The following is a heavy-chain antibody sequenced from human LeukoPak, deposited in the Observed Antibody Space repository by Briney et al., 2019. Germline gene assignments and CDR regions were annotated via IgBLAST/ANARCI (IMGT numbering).Heavy chain of an antibody. CDR2: INPNSGDT. Sequence: ASVKVSCKASGYTFTTYGLSWVRQAPGQGLEWMGWINPNSGDTNYAQKFQGRVTMTRDTSISTAYMELSRLRSDDTAVYYCASGSGSYTYYFDYWGQGTLVTVSS. D-gene: IGHD3-10*01. V-gene: IGHV1-2*02. CDR3: ASGSGSYTYYFDY. CDR1: GYTFTTYG. J-gene: IGHJ4*02.